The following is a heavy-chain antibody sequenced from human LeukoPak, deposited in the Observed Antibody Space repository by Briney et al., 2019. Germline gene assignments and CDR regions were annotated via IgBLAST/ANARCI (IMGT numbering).Heavy chain of an antibody. Sequence: GGSLRLSCAASGFTFSSYSMNWVRQAPGKGLEWVSSISSSSSYIYYADSVKGRFTISGDNAKNSLYLQMNSLRAEDTAVYYCARVPTMTTGSYYFDYWGQGTLVTVSS. J-gene: IGHJ4*02. V-gene: IGHV3-21*01. CDR3: ARVPTMTTGSYYFDY. CDR1: GFTFSSYS. D-gene: IGHD4-11*01. CDR2: ISSSSSYI.